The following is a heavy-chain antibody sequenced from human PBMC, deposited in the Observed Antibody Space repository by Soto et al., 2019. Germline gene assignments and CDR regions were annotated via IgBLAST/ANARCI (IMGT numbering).Heavy chain of an antibody. V-gene: IGHV4-39*07. D-gene: IGHD1-7*01. CDR2: IYYSGTA. J-gene: IGHJ4*02. CDR3: ARRYGTTFDY. Sequence: PSETLSLTCVVSGDSIRSSNYYWGWLRQSPVKGLEWIGSIYYSGTAYYNPSLKSRVTISVDTSKNQFSLKLSSVTAADTAVYYCARRYGTTFDYWGQGTLVTVSS. CDR1: GDSIRSSNYY.